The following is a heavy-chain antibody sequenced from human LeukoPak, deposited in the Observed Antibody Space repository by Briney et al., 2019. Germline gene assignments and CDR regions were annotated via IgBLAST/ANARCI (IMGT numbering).Heavy chain of an antibody. D-gene: IGHD6-6*01. CDR1: GFTFRSYS. CDR3: AQTGGLVPGRYFVY. CDR2: ISSSSSYI. Sequence: PGGSLRLSCAASGFTFRSYSMNWVRQAPGKGLEWVSSISSSSSYIYYADSVKGRFTISRDNSKNTLYLQMSSLRADDTSVYYCAQTGGLVPGRYFVYWGQGTLVTVSS. V-gene: IGHV3-21*04. J-gene: IGHJ4*02.